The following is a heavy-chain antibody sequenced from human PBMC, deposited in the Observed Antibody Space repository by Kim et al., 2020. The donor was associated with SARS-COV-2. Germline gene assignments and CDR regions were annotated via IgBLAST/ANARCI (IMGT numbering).Heavy chain of an antibody. CDR1: GFTFSDYY. CDR2: ISSSGSTI. J-gene: IGHJ3*02. CDR3: ARDWVIGWLQIDDAFDI. Sequence: GGSLRLSCAASGFTFSDYYMSWIRQAPGKGLEWVSYISSSGSTIYYADSVKGRFTISRDNAKNSLYLQMNSLRAEDTAVYYCARDWVIGWLQIDDAFDIWGQGTMVTVSS. V-gene: IGHV3-11*01. D-gene: IGHD3-22*01.